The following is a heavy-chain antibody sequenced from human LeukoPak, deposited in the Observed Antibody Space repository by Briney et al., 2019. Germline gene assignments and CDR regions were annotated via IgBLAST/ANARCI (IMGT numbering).Heavy chain of an antibody. J-gene: IGHJ4*02. CDR2: IDPSGSYT. CDR1: GYSFTTYW. D-gene: IGHD2-15*01. CDR3: ERPDCSGGGCKLLPY. V-gene: IGHV5-10-1*01. Sequence: GESLKISCKGSGYSFTTYWIGWVRQMPGKGLEWMGKIDPSGSYTDYSPSFQGHVTFSADKSISTAYLQWSSLKASDTAIYYCERPDCSGGGCKLLPYWGQGTLVTVSS.